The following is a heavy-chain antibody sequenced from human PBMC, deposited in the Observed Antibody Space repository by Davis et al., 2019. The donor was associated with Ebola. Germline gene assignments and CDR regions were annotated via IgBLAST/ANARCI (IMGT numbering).Heavy chain of an antibody. CDR2: ISAYNGNT. CDR3: AREAGATTRIYDS. D-gene: IGHD1-26*01. J-gene: IGHJ5*01. CDR1: SYTFTSYG. V-gene: IGHV1-18*01. Sequence: ASVKVSCKASSYTFTSYGISWVRQAPGQGLEWMGWISAYNGNTNYAQKLQGRVNMPTDTSRSTAYMELRSLRSDDTAVYYCAREAGATTRIYDSWGQGTLVTVSS.